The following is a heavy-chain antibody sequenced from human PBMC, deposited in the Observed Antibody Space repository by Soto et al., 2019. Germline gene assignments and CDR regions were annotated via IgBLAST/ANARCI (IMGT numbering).Heavy chain of an antibody. CDR2: IYYSGST. V-gene: IGHV4-39*01. D-gene: IGHD3-3*02. CDR1: GGSISSSSYY. CDR3: ARIRRDPIFGVDNWFDP. Sequence: QLQLQESGPGLVKPSETLSLTCTVSGGSISSSSYYWGWIRQPPGKGLEWIGSIYYSGSTYYNPSLKSRVTISVDTSKNQFSLKLSSVTAADTAVYYCARIRRDPIFGVDNWFDPWGQGTLVTVSS. J-gene: IGHJ5*02.